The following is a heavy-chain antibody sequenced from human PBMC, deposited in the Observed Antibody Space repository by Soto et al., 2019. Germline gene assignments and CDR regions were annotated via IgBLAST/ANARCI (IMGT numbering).Heavy chain of an antibody. CDR3: ARQGGDYDYIWGSYRPSYFDY. Sequence: SETLSLTCTVSGGSISSSSYYWGWIRQPPGKGPEWIGSIYYSGSTYYNPSLKSRVTISVDTSKNQFSLKLSSVTAADTAVYYCARQGGDYDYIWGSYRPSYFDYWGQGTLVTVSS. D-gene: IGHD3-16*02. J-gene: IGHJ4*02. CDR1: GGSISSSSYY. V-gene: IGHV4-39*01. CDR2: IYYSGST.